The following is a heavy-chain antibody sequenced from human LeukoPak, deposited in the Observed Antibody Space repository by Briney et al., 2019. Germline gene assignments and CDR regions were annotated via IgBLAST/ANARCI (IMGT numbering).Heavy chain of an antibody. CDR2: ISGSGGST. CDR1: GSTFSSYA. V-gene: IGHV3-23*01. D-gene: IGHD3-22*01. CDR3: AKDQRQASSSGYKNYFDY. Sequence: GGSLRLSCAASGSTFSSYAMSWVRQAPGKGLEWVSAISGSGGSTYYADSVKGRFTISRDNSKNTLYLQMNSLRAEDTAVYYCAKDQRQASSSGYKNYFDYWGQGTLVTVSS. J-gene: IGHJ4*02.